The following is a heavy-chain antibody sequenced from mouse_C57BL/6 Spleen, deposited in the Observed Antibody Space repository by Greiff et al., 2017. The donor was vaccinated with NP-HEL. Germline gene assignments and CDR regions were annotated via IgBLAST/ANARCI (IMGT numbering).Heavy chain of an antibody. CDR1: GFNIKDDY. D-gene: IGHD1-1*01. V-gene: IGHV14-4*01. J-gene: IGHJ2*01. Sequence: VQLKESGAELVRPGASVKLSCTASGFNIKDDYMHWVKQRPEQGLEWIGWIDPENGDTEYASKFQGKATITADTSSNTAYLQLSSLTSEDTAVYYCTTGGVGATVVLPFDYWGQGTTLTVSS. CDR3: TTGGVGATVVLPFDY. CDR2: IDPENGDT.